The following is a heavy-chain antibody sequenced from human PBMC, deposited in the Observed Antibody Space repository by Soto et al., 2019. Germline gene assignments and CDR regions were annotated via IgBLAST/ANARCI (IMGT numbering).Heavy chain of an antibody. D-gene: IGHD5-12*01. V-gene: IGHV4-31*03. CDR3: ARKDSGYADYMDV. Sequence: QVQLQESGPGLVKPSQTLSLTCTVSGGSISSGGYYWSWIRQHPGKGLEWIGYIYYSGSTYYNPSLKSRVTMSVDTSENQFSLRLSSVTAADTAVYYCARKDSGYADYMDVWGKGSTVTGSS. CDR2: IYYSGST. J-gene: IGHJ6*03. CDR1: GGSISSGGYY.